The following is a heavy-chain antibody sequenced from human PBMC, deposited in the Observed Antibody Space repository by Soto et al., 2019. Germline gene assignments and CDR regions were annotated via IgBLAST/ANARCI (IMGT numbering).Heavy chain of an antibody. CDR3: ARRDTSGFLRYFDN. V-gene: IGHV1-69*06. J-gene: IGHJ4*02. CDR2: IVPSVGTV. D-gene: IGHD3-3*01. CDR1: GGTFSSFINYP. Sequence: GASVKVSCKSSGGTFSSFINYPINWVRQAPGQGLEWMGGIVPSVGTVNYAQKFRGKVTITADKSTGTAYMELSSLRSEDTALYYCARRDTSGFLRYFDNWGQGTQVTVSS.